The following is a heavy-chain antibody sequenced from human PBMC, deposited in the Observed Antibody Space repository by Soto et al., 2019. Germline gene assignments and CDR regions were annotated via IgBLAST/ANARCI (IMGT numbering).Heavy chain of an antibody. CDR1: GFTFSSYS. CDR3: AREGSSWSYYYYYGMDV. CDR2: ISSSSSYI. J-gene: IGHJ6*02. Sequence: GGSLRLSCAASGFTFSSYSMNWVRQAPGKGLEWVSSISSSSSYIYYADSVKGRFTISRDNARNSLYLQMNSLRAEDTAVYYCAREGSSWSYYYYYGMDVWGQGTTVTVSS. V-gene: IGHV3-21*01. D-gene: IGHD6-13*01.